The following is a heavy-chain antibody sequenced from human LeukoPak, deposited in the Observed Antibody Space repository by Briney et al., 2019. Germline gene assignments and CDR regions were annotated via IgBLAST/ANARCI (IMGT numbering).Heavy chain of an antibody. CDR2: ISYDGSNK. J-gene: IGHJ4*02. CDR3: AKGLDRLRYFDWYPLDY. Sequence: GGSLRLSCAASGFTFSSYAMHWVRQAPGKGLEWVAVISYDGSNKYYADSVKGRFTISRDNSKNTLYLQMNSLRAEDTAVYYCAKGLDRLRYFDWYPLDYWGQGTLVTVSS. CDR1: GFTFSSYA. D-gene: IGHD3-9*01. V-gene: IGHV3-30-3*01.